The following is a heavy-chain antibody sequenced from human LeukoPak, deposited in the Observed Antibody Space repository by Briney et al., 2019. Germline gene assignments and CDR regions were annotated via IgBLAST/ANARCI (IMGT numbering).Heavy chain of an antibody. Sequence: TPSETLSLTCTVSGDSIYSGSYYWSWIRQPANKGLEWIGRIYTSGSTNYNPSLKSRVTISVDTSKNQFSLKLSSVTAADTAVYYCASALYSSSCYDYWGQGTLVTVSS. CDR3: ASALYSSSCYDY. CDR1: GDSIYSGSYY. J-gene: IGHJ4*02. CDR2: IYTSGST. V-gene: IGHV4-61*02. D-gene: IGHD6-13*01.